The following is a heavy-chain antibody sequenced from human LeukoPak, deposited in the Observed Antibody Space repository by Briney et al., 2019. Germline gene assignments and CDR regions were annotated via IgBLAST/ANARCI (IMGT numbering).Heavy chain of an antibody. CDR1: GYTFTSYD. J-gene: IGHJ6*02. CDR3: AREGAVVAPIGMDV. V-gene: IGHV1-8*01. Sequence: ASVKVSCKASGYTFTSYDINWVRQATGQGLEWMGWMNPNSGNTGYAQKFQGTVTMTRNTSISTAYMELSSLRSEDTAVYYCAREGAVVAPIGMDVWGQGTTVTVSS. D-gene: IGHD5-12*01. CDR2: MNPNSGNT.